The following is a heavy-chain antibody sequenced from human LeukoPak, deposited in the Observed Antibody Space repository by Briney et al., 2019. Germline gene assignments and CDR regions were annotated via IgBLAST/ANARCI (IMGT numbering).Heavy chain of an antibody. V-gene: IGHV3-30-3*01. CDR3: ARDGIAVPAAISWFDP. D-gene: IGHD2-2*01. Sequence: GGSLRLSCAASGFTFSSYAMHWVRQAPGKGLEWVAVISYDGSNKYYADSVKGRFTISRDNSKNTLYLQMNGLRAEDTAVYYCARDGIAVPAAISWFDPWGQGTLATVSS. CDR1: GFTFSSYA. CDR2: ISYDGSNK. J-gene: IGHJ5*02.